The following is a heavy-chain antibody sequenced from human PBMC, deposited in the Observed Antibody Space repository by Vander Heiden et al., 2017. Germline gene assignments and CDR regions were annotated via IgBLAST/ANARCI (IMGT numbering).Heavy chain of an antibody. CDR3: AKQYSSSWYLADPIDY. CDR2: ISYDGINK. V-gene: IGHV3-30*18. Sequence: GFTFSSYGMHWVRQAPGKGLEWVAVISYDGINKYHADSVTGRFTISRDNSKSTLYLQTNSLRPEDTAVYYCAKQYSSSWYLADPIDYWGQGTLGTVSS. J-gene: IGHJ4*02. D-gene: IGHD6-13*01. CDR1: GFTFSSYG.